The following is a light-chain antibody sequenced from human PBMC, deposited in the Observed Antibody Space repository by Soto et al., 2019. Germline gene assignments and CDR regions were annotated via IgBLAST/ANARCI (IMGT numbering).Light chain of an antibody. CDR2: DAS. CDR3: QQRSNWPPIT. CDR1: QSVSTY. Sequence: EIVLTQSPATLSLSPGERATLSCRASQSVSTYLAWYQQKPGQAPRLLIYDASSRATGTPARFSGSGSGTDFTLPITSLEPGDFAVYYCQQRSNWPPITFGQGTRLEIK. V-gene: IGKV3-11*01. J-gene: IGKJ5*01.